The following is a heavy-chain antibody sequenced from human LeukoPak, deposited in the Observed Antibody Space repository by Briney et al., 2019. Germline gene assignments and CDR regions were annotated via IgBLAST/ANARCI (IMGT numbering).Heavy chain of an antibody. D-gene: IGHD2-8*01. CDR2: IKADGVFT. Sequence: GGSLRLSCEGSGFAFNVFGMHWIQQAPGKGLEWVAFIKADGVFTNYAEAVKGRFTISRDNSDNTVFLQMESVRPDDTAVYYCARKLMSSRRFEYWGQGTLVTVSS. J-gene: IGHJ4*02. V-gene: IGHV3-30*02. CDR3: ARKLMSSRRFEY. CDR1: GFAFNVFG.